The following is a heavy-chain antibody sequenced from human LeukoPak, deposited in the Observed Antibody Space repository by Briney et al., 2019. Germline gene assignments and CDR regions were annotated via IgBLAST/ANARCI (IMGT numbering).Heavy chain of an antibody. Sequence: SVKVSCKASGGTFSSYAISWVRQAPGQGLEWMGRIIPILGIANYAQKFQGRVTMTRDTSTSTVYMELSSLRSEDTAVYYCARGRGGFDPWGQGTLVTVSS. J-gene: IGHJ5*02. V-gene: IGHV1-69*04. D-gene: IGHD2-15*01. CDR1: GGTFSSYA. CDR3: ARGRGGFDP. CDR2: IIPILGIA.